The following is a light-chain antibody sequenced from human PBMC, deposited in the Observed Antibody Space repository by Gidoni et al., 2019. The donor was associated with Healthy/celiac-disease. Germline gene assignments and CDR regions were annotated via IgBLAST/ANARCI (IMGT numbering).Light chain of an antibody. V-gene: IGKV1-33*01. CDR3: QQYDNLPSYT. CDR2: DAS. CDR1: PDISNY. Sequence: DIQMTQSPSSRSASVGDRVTITCQASPDISNYLNWYQQKQGKAPKLLIYDASNLEKGVPSRFSGSGSGTDFTFTISSLQPEDIATYYCQQYDNLPSYTFGQXTKLEIK. J-gene: IGKJ2*01.